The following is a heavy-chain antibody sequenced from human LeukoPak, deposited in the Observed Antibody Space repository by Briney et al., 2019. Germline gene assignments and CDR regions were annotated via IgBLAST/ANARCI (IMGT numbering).Heavy chain of an antibody. V-gene: IGHV3-23*01. CDR1: GFTFRSYA. Sequence: PGGSLRLSCEASGFTFRSYAMNWVRQAPGKGLEWASVISGSGDGTHYADSVKGRFTISRDNSKNTLYLQMNSLRVEDTAVYSCAKAPGFTVVTSFDWRGQGTLVTVSS. CDR2: ISGSGDGT. J-gene: IGHJ4*02. D-gene: IGHD4-23*01. CDR3: AKAPGFTVVTSFDW.